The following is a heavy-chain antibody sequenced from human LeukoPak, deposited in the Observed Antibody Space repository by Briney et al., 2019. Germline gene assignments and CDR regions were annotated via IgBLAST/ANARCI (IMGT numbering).Heavy chain of an antibody. CDR1: GYTFTSYD. D-gene: IGHD3-10*01. Sequence: ASVKVSCKASGYTFTSYDINWVRQATGQGLEWMGWMNPNSGNTGYAQKFQGRVTITRNTSISTAYMELSRLRSDDTAVYYCARVRDLWFGDFDYWGQGTLVTVSS. CDR2: MNPNSGNT. CDR3: ARVRDLWFGDFDY. J-gene: IGHJ4*02. V-gene: IGHV1-8*03.